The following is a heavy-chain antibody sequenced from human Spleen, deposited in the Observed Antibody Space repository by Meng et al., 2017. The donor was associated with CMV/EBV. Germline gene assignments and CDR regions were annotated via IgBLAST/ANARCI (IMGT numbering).Heavy chain of an antibody. D-gene: IGHD2-2*01. J-gene: IGHJ4*02. CDR1: GFTFSGYW. CDR3: ARESESASSRTFDH. V-gene: IGHV3-74*01. CDR2: VYSDGTTT. Sequence: GESLKISCAASGFTFSGYWMHWVRQVPGKGLVWLSRVYSDGTTTNYADSVKGRFTISRENAKNTLYLQMNSLRADDTAVYFCARESESASSRTFDHWGQGTLVTVSS.